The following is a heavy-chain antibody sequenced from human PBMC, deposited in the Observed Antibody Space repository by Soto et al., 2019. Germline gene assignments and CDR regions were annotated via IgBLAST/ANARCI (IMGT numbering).Heavy chain of an antibody. Sequence: QVQLVQSGVEVRNPGASVKVSCKASGYTFTTYGISWVRQAPGQGLEWMGWISTYNGNTQFAQKFQGRVTMTTDTSTSTVEMELRSLTSDDTAVYYCARDWSAEVLPDYWCQGTLVTVSS. V-gene: IGHV1-18*01. CDR2: ISTYNGNT. D-gene: IGHD3-10*01. CDR3: ARDWSAEVLPDY. CDR1: GYTFTTYG. J-gene: IGHJ4*02.